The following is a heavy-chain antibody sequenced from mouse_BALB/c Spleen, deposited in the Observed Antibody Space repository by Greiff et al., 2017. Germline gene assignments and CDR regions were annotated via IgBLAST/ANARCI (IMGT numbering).Heavy chain of an antibody. CDR2: INPGSGGT. CDR3: ARALGREDYAMDY. V-gene: IGHV1-54*01. D-gene: IGHD4-1*01. J-gene: IGHJ4*01. CDR1: GYAFTNYL. Sequence: QVQLQQSGAELVRPGTSVKVSCKASGYAFTNYLIEWVKQRPGQGLEWIGVINPGSGGTNYNEKFKGKATLTADKSSSTAYMQLSSLTSDDSAVYFCARALGREDYAMDYWGQGTSVTVSS.